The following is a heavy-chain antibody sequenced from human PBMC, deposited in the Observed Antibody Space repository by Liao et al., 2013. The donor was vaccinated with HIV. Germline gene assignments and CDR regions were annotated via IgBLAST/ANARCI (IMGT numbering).Heavy chain of an antibody. CDR2: IYYSGST. J-gene: IGHJ4*02. V-gene: IGHV4-39*07. Sequence: QVQLQESGPGLVKPSQTLSLTCTVSGGSISSSSYYWGWIRQPPGKGLEWIGSIYYSGSTYYNPSLKSRVTISVDTSKNQFSLKLSSVTAADTAVYYCARERLLRFLEWLPQPVDYWGQGTLVTVSS. D-gene: IGHD3-3*01. CDR1: GGSISSSSYY. CDR3: ARERLLRFLEWLPQPVDY.